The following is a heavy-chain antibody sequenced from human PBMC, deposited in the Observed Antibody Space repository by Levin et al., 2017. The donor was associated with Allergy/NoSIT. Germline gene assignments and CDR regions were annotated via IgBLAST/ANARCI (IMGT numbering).Heavy chain of an antibody. V-gene: IGHV3-23*01. D-gene: IGHD2-2*02. Sequence: PGGSLRLSCAASGFTFSSYAMSWVRQAPGKGLEWVSAISGSGGSTYYADSVKGRFTISRDNSKNTLYLQMNSLRAEDTAVYYCAKEQYSVVVPAAIWFDPWGQGTLVTVSS. J-gene: IGHJ5*02. CDR2: ISGSGGST. CDR1: GFTFSSYA. CDR3: AKEQYSVVVPAAIWFDP.